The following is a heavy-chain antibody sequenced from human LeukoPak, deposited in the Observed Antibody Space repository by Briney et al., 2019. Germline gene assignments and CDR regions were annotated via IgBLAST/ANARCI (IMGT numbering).Heavy chain of an antibody. Sequence: GGSLRLSCSAYWFAVSSNHRNWVRQAPGKGLEWISVIFNGGSTYYADSVKGRFTISRDNSKNTLYLQMNSLRAEDTAVYYCATSIVGLTSDEHFQPWGQGPLVTVSS. CDR3: ATSIVGLTSDEHFQP. CDR1: WFAVSSNH. V-gene: IGHV3-53*01. D-gene: IGHD1-26*01. CDR2: IFNGGST. J-gene: IGHJ1*01.